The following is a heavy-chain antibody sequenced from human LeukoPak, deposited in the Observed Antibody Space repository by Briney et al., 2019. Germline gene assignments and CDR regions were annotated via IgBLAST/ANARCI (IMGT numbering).Heavy chain of an antibody. CDR2: ISTSSTFI. CDR3: ARADCSSSTCYLRSSWFDP. CDR1: GFSLSSYD. Sequence: GGPLRLSCASSGFSLSSYDMNWVRPAPGKGLEWVSFISTSSTFIYYTYSVKGRFTISRDNAKNSLYLQMNSLSAEDTAVYYCARADCSSSTCYLRSSWFDPWGQGTLVTVSS. V-gene: IGHV3-21*01. J-gene: IGHJ5*02. D-gene: IGHD2/OR15-2a*01.